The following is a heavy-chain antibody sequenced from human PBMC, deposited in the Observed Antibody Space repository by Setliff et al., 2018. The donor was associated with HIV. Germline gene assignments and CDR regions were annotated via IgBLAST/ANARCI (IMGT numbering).Heavy chain of an antibody. CDR1: GYSFNTYW. CDR3: ARRPVSDTFDV. CDR2: IYPGDSDT. V-gene: IGHV5-51*01. J-gene: IGHJ3*01. Sequence: GESLKISCQGSGYSFNTYWIGWVRQMSGKGLEWMGIIYPGDSDTRYSPSFQGQVIISADKSISTAYLQWNSLKASDTAMYYCARRPVSDTFDVWGQGTMVTVSS.